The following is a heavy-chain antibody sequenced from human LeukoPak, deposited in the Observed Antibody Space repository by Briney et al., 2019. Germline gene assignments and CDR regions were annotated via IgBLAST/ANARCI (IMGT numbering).Heavy chain of an antibody. J-gene: IGHJ6*02. D-gene: IGHD6-13*01. Sequence: GGSLRLSCAASGFTFSDYYMSWIRQAPGKGLEWVSYISSSGSTIYYADSVKGRFTISRDNAKNSLYLQMNSLRAEDTAVYYCARLAPVAAAGTYYYYYGMDVWGQGTTVTVSS. CDR1: GFTFSDYY. CDR2: ISSSGSTI. CDR3: ARLAPVAAAGTYYYYYGMDV. V-gene: IGHV3-11*01.